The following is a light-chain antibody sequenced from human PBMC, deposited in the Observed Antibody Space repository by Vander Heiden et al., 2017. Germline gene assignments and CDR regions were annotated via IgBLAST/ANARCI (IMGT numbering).Light chain of an antibody. V-gene: IGLV10-54*01. J-gene: IGLJ2*01. CDR1: SNNVGNQG. Sequence: QAGLTQPPSVSQGLEPTATLTCTGNSNNVGNQGAAWLQQHQGHPPKLLSYRNNNRPSGISERLSASRSGNTASLTITGLQPEDEADYYCSAWDSSLSAVVFGGGTKLTVL. CDR3: SAWDSSLSAVV. CDR2: RNN.